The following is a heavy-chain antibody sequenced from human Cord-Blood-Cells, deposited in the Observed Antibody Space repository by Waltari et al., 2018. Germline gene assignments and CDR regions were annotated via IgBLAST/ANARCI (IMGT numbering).Heavy chain of an antibody. J-gene: IGHJ4*02. CDR2: ISWDGGST. CDR1: GFTFDDYA. Sequence: EVQLVESGGVVVQPGGSLRLSCAASGFTFDDYAMHWVRQAPGKGLEWVSLISWDGGSTYYADSVKGRCTISRDNSKNSLYLQMNSLRAEDTALYYCAKDPSYYFDYWGQGTLVTVSS. V-gene: IGHV3-43D*04. CDR3: AKDPSYYFDY.